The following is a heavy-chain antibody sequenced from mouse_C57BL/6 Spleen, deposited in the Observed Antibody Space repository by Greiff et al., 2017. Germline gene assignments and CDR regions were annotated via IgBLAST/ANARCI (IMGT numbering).Heavy chain of an antibody. CDR1: GYTFTGYW. Sequence: QVQLQQSGAELMKPGASVKLSCKATGYTFTGYWIEWVKQRPGHGLEWIGEILPGSGSPNSNEKFKGKATLTADTSSNTAYMQLSSLTTEDSAIYYCARVGLGRNGLDYWGQGTTLTVSS. D-gene: IGHD4-1*01. CDR2: ILPGSGSP. J-gene: IGHJ2*01. V-gene: IGHV1-9*01. CDR3: ARVGLGRNGLDY.